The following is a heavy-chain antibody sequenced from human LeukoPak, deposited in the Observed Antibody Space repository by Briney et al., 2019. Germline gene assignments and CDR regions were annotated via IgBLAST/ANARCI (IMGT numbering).Heavy chain of an antibody. V-gene: IGHV1-3*01. J-gene: IGHJ4*02. CDR1: GYTFTSYA. D-gene: IGHD5-18*01. CDR2: INAGNGNT. CDR3: ARGYSYGEIDY. Sequence: GASVKVSCKASGYTFTSYAMHWVRQAPGQRLEWMGWINAGNGNTRYSQKFQGRVTITRDTSASTAYMELSSLRSEDTAVYYCARGYSYGEIDYWGQGTLVTVSS.